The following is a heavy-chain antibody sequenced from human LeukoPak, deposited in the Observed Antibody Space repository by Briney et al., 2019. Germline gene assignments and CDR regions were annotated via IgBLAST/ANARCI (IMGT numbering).Heavy chain of an antibody. V-gene: IGHV3-30-3*01. CDR2: ISYDGSNK. D-gene: IGHD2-21*02. CDR3: ARDAPLLQYCGGDCYSDLFDI. CDR1: GFTFSSYA. Sequence: PGGSLRLSCAASGFTFSSYAMRWVRQAPGKGLEWVAVISYDGSNKYYADSVKGRFTISRDNSKNTLYLQMNSLRAEDTAVYYCARDAPLLQYCGGDCYSDLFDIWGQGTMVTVSS. J-gene: IGHJ3*02.